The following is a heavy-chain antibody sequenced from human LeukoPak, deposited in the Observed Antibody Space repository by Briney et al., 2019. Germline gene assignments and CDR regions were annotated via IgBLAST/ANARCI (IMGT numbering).Heavy chain of an antibody. D-gene: IGHD2-15*01. J-gene: IGHJ4*02. CDR3: ARPAWVATGYYFDY. CDR1: GGSISSSSYY. Sequence: PSETLSLTCTVSGGSISSSSYYWGWIRQPPGKGLEWIGSIYYSGSTYYNPSLKSRVTISVDTSKNQFSLKLSSVTAADTAVYYCARPAWVATGYYFDYWGQGTLVTVSS. V-gene: IGHV4-39*01. CDR2: IYYSGST.